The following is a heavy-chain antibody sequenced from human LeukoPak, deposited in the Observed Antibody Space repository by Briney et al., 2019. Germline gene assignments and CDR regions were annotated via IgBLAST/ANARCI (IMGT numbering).Heavy chain of an antibody. CDR1: GFTFSSYA. J-gene: IGHJ5*02. Sequence: GGSLRLSCAASGFTFSSYAMSWVRQAPGKGLEWVSAISGSGGSTYYADSVKGRFTISRDNAKNTLYLQMNSLRAEDTAVYYCAKGRDCSSTSCYLTWFDPWGQGTLVTVSS. CDR3: AKGRDCSSTSCYLTWFDP. V-gene: IGHV3-23*01. D-gene: IGHD2-2*01. CDR2: ISGSGGST.